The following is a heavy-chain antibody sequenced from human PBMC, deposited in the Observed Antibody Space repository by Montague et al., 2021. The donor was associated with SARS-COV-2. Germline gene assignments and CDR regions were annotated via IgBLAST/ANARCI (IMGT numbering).Heavy chain of an antibody. CDR1: GDSISTDNW. CDR2: IYYSGST. V-gene: IGHV4-38-2*01. J-gene: IGHJ3*02. D-gene: IGHD3-22*01. Sequence: SETLSLTCVVSGDSISTDNWWTRVRLPPGKGLEWIGSIYYSGSTYYNPSLKSRVTISVDTSKNQFSLKLSSVTAADTAVYYCARFPTSYYYDSKAAPATPDAFDIWGQGTMVTVSS. CDR3: ARFPTSYYYDSKAAPATPDAFDI.